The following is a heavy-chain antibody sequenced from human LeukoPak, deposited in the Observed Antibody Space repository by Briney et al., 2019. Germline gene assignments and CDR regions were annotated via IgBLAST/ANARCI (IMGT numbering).Heavy chain of an antibody. CDR1: GFTFSSYS. J-gene: IGHJ3*02. Sequence: GGSLRRSCAASGFTFSSYSMNWVRQAPGKGLEWVSSISSSSSYIYYADSVKGRFTISRDNAKNSLYLQMNSLRAEDTAVYYCAREPPDYYDSSGDAFDIWGQGTMVTVSS. D-gene: IGHD3-22*01. CDR2: ISSSSSYI. V-gene: IGHV3-21*01. CDR3: AREPPDYYDSSGDAFDI.